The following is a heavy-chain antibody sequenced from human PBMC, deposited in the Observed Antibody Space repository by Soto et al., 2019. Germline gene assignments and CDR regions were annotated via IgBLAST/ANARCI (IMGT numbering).Heavy chain of an antibody. Sequence: ELQLLESGGDLVQPGGSLRLSCTASGFTFSSYGMSWVRQAPGKGLEWVSGISGSGGAIYYTDSVKGRLTISRDNSKNTLYLQMNGLRDEDTAVYYCTKDDGWLPSKWGQGTLVTVSS. D-gene: IGHD5-12*01. V-gene: IGHV3-23*01. CDR1: GFTFSSYG. J-gene: IGHJ4*02. CDR2: ISGSGGAI. CDR3: TKDDGWLPSK.